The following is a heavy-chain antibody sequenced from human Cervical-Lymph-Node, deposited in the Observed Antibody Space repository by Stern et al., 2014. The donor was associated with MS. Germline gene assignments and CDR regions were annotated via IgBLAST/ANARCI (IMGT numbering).Heavy chain of an antibody. CDR2: IIPIFGTA. V-gene: IGHV1-69*06. CDR1: GGTFSSYA. CDR3: ARGIMYYYDSSGYYPPDAFDI. J-gene: IGHJ3*02. Sequence: VQLVESGAEVKKPGSSVKVSCKASGGTFSSYAISWVRQAPGQGLEWMGGIIPIFGTANYAQQFQGRVTITADKSTSTAYMELSSLRSEDTAVYYCARGIMYYYDSSGYYPPDAFDIWGQGTMVTVSS. D-gene: IGHD3-22*01.